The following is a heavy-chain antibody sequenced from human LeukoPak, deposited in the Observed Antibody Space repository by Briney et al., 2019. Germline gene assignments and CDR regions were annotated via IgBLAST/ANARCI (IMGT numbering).Heavy chain of an antibody. CDR1: GYSFTSYW. D-gene: IGHD3-10*01. V-gene: IGHV5-51*01. CDR2: MYPGDSDT. J-gene: IGHJ5*02. Sequence: GASVKISCKGSGYSFTSYWIGWVRQMPGKGLEWMAMMYPGDSDTRYSPSFQGQVTISVDKSISTAYLQWNSLKASDTGMYYCARRDTSGSLFWFDPWGQGTLVTVSS. CDR3: ARRDTSGSLFWFDP.